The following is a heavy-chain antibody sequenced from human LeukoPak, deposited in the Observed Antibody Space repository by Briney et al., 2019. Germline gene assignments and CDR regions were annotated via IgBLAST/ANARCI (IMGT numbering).Heavy chain of an antibody. CDR1: GGTFSSYA. J-gene: IGHJ4*02. V-gene: IGHV1-69*06. CDR2: IIPIFGTA. Sequence: GASVKDSCKASGGTFSSYAISWVRQAPGQGLEWMGGIIPIFGTANYAQKFQGRVTTTADKSTSTAYMELSSLRSEDTAVYYCASGTYSSILAHVDYWGQGTLVTVSS. D-gene: IGHD6-13*01. CDR3: ASGTYSSILAHVDY.